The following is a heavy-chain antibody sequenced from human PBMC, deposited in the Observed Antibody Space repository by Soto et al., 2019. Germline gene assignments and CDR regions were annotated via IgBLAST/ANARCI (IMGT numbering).Heavy chain of an antibody. Sequence: SETLSLTCTVPGGSISSYYWSWIRQHPGKGLEWIGYIYYSGSTNYNPSIKSRVTISVDTSKNQFSLKLSSVTAADTAVYYCARGASAAGRPGGYYYYGMDVWGKGTTVTVSS. V-gene: IGHV4-59*01. D-gene: IGHD6-13*01. CDR1: GGSISSYY. J-gene: IGHJ6*04. CDR2: IYYSGST. CDR3: ARGASAAGRPGGYYYYGMDV.